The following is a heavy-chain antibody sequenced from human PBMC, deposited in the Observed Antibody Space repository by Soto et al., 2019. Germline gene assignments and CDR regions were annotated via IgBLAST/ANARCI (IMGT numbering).Heavy chain of an antibody. CDR2: ISATGENT. J-gene: IGHJ4*02. V-gene: IGHV3-11*01. D-gene: IGHD1-1*01. CDR3: ARQLQVSRRTNDTHF. Sequence: QVQLVESGGALVKPGGSLRLSCAAWGFNFGDLYISWIRQAPGKGLEWVSFISATGENTYYADSVKGRFTISRDTAQKSPHLQMTSLTDEATDSYYCARQLQVSRRTNDTHFRGQGTVVTVSS. CDR1: GFNFGDLY.